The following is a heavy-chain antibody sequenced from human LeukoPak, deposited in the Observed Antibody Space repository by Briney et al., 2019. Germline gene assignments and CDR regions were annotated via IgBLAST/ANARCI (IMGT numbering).Heavy chain of an antibody. V-gene: IGHV4-4*07. CDR3: ARGSASPAAIPFDF. D-gene: IGHD2-2*02. CDR1: GGSISSYF. Sequence: PSETLSLTCTVSGGSISSYFWSWIRQPAGKGLEWIGRIYSSGNTNYNPSLKSRVTMSVGTSKNQFSLKLSSVTAADTAVYYCARGSASPAAIPFDFWGQGTMVTVSS. J-gene: IGHJ3*01. CDR2: IYSSGNT.